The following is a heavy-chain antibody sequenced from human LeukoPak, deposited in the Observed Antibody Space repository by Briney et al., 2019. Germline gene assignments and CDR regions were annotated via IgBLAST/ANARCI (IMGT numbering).Heavy chain of an antibody. D-gene: IGHD6-19*01. CDR1: GGSISSYY. J-gene: IGHJ4*02. Sequence: SETLSLTCTVSGGSISSYYWSWIRQPPGKGLEWIGYIYYSGSTNYNPSLKSRVTISVDTSKDQFSLKLNSVTAADTAVYYCARGSGGYSSGWYYFDYWGQGTLVTVSS. CDR3: ARGSGGYSSGWYYFDY. V-gene: IGHV4-59*01. CDR2: IYYSGST.